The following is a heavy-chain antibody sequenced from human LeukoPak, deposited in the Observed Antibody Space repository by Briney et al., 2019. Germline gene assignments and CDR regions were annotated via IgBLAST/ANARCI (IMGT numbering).Heavy chain of an antibody. V-gene: IGHV4-30-4*07. CDR3: ARETSQKGAHYMDV. CDR2: IYYSGST. D-gene: IGHD3-16*01. J-gene: IGHJ6*03. Sequence: PSETLSLTCAVSGGSISSGGYSWSWIRQPPGKGPEWIGYIYYSGSTHYNPSLRSRVTISVDTSKNQFSLKLSSVTAADTAVYYCARETSQKGAHYMDVWGKGTTVTISS. CDR1: GGSISSGGYS.